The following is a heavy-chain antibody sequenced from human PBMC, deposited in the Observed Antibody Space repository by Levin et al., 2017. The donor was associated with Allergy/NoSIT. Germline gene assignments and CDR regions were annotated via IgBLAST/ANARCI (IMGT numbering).Heavy chain of an antibody. CDR1: GFSLTTSGVA. V-gene: IGHV2-5*02. D-gene: IGHD3-9*01. CDR2: IFWDDDK. CDR3: AQRRSILTVLNWFDP. J-gene: IGHJ5*02. Sequence: SGPTLVKPKQTLTLTCTFSGFSLTTSGVAVGWIRQPPGKALEWLALIFWDDDKRYHPSLKNRLTITKDTSKNQVVLTMTNMDPMDTATYYCAQRRSILTVLNWFDPWGQGTLVVVSS.